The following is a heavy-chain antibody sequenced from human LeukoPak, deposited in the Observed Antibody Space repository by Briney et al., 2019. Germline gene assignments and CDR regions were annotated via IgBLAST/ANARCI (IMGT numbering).Heavy chain of an antibody. CDR3: ARATMTRDFDY. CDR1: GGSISSGSYY. V-gene: IGHV4-61*02. D-gene: IGHD3-10*01. Sequence: SETLSLTCTVSGGSISSGSYYWNWIRQPAGKGLEWIGRIYSSGTTNYNSSLKSRVTISVDTSNNHFSLKLSSVTAADTAVYYCARATMTRDFDYWGQGTLVTVSS. J-gene: IGHJ4*02. CDR2: IYSSGTT.